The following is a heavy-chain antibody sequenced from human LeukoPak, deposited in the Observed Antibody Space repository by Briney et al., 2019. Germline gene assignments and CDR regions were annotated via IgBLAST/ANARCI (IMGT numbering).Heavy chain of an antibody. J-gene: IGHJ4*02. Sequence: PGGSLRLSCAASGFTFSSYAMSWLRQAPGKGLEWVSAISGSGGSTYYADSVKGRFTISRDNSKNTLYLQMNSLRAEDTTVYYCAKDLGYYYGSGSYYRGPFDYWGEGTLVTVSS. CDR2: ISGSGGST. CDR3: AKDLGYYYGSGSYYRGPFDY. CDR1: GFTFSSYA. V-gene: IGHV3-23*01. D-gene: IGHD3-10*01.